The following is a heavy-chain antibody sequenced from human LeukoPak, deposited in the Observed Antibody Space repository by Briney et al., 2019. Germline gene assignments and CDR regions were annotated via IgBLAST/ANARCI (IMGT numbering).Heavy chain of an antibody. V-gene: IGHV3-48*03. Sequence: GGSLRLSCAASGFTFSSHTMNWVRQAPGKGLEWVSYISGSGSITHYADSVKGRFTISRDNAKNSLYLQMNSLRAEDTAVYYCARDRYYEGPLDLWGQGTLVTVSP. CDR1: GFTFSSHT. J-gene: IGHJ5*02. D-gene: IGHD3-22*01. CDR3: ARDRYYEGPLDL. CDR2: ISGSGSIT.